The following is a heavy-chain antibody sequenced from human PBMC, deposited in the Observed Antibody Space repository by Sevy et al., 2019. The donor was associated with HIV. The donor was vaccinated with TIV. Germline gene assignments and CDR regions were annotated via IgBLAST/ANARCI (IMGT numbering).Heavy chain of an antibody. CDR2: ISYDGSNK. J-gene: IGHJ4*02. V-gene: IGHV3-30-3*01. CDR3: ARGEMATIMVQY. CDR1: GFPFSSYA. Sequence: GGSLRLSCAASGFPFSSYAMHWVSQAPGKGLEWVAVISYDGSNKYYADSVKGRFTISRDNSKNTLYLQMNSLRAEDTAVYYCARGEMATIMVQYWGQGTLVTVSS. D-gene: IGHD5-12*01.